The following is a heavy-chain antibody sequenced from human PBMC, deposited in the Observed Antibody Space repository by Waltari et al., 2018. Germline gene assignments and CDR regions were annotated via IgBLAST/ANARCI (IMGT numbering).Heavy chain of an antibody. CDR1: GFTFRSSG. CDR3: ARGLLMNPVLIDF. CDR2: IWYDGNNK. D-gene: IGHD3-16*01. J-gene: IGHJ4*02. V-gene: IGHV3-33*01. Sequence: QVQLVESGGDVVQPGRSLRLSCAASGFTFRSSGMHWVRQAPGKWLEWVTVIWYDGNNKYYADSVKGRFTISRDNSKSTLYLQMDSLTAEDTAVYYCARGLLMNPVLIDFWGQGTLVTVSS.